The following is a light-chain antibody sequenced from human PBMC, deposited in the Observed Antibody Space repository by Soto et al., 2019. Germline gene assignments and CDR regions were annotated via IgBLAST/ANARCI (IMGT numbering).Light chain of an antibody. CDR1: QSVSGN. J-gene: IGKJ2*01. V-gene: IGKV3-15*01. Sequence: EIVMTQSPATLSVSPGERATLSCRASQSVSGNLAWYHQKPGQAPRILIYGASTRATGIPARFSGSGSGTEFTLTISSLQSEDFAVYYCQQYNNWPPYTFGQGTKLEIK. CDR2: GAS. CDR3: QQYNNWPPYT.